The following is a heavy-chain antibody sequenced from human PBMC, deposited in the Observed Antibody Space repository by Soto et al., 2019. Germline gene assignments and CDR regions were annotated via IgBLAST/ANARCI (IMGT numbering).Heavy chain of an antibody. D-gene: IGHD4-17*01. V-gene: IGHV4-4*07. Sequence: SETLSLTCSVSGGSIGKFYWSWIRKTAGKGLEWMGRVYATGTTDYNPSLRSRVAMSVDISKKTFSLRLTSVTAADTGVYYCVRDGSKTLRDWFDPWGQGKLVTSPQ. CDR3: VRDGSKTLRDWFDP. CDR2: VYATGTT. J-gene: IGHJ5*02. CDR1: GGSIGKFY.